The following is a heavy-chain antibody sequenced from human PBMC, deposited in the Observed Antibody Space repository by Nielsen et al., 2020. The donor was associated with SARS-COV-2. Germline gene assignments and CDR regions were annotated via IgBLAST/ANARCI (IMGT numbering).Heavy chain of an antibody. Sequence: WIRQPPGKGLEWIGEIYHSGSTNYNPSLKSRVTISVDTSKNQFSLKLSSVTAADTAVYYCAREEGYYDSGSILYNYYYYMDVWGKGTTVTVS. V-gene: IGHV4-34*01. CDR3: AREEGYYDSGSILYNYYYYMDV. CDR2: IYHSGST. J-gene: IGHJ6*03. D-gene: IGHD3-10*01.